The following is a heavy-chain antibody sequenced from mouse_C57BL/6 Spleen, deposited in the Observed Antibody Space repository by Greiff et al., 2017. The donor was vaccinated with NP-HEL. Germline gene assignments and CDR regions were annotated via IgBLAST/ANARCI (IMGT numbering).Heavy chain of an antibody. Sequence: VKLQQSGAELVKPGASVKLSCKASGYTFTSYWMQWVKQRPGQGLEWIGEIDPSDSYTNYNQKFKGKATLTVDTSSSTAYMQLSSLTSEDSAVYYCARGGSWFADWGQGTLVTVSA. CDR1: GYTFTSYW. CDR3: ARGGSWFAD. CDR2: IDPSDSYT. V-gene: IGHV1-50*01. J-gene: IGHJ3*01.